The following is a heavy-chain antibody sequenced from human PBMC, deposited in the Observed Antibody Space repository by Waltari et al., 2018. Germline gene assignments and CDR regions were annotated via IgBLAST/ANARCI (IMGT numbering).Heavy chain of an antibody. J-gene: IGHJ5*02. D-gene: IGHD3-10*01. CDR1: GFSFSSYA. Sequence: EVQLVESGGGLVQPGGSLRLSCTASGFSFSSYARHWVRQAPGKGLEYFSAISGNGDSIYYADSVKGRFTISRDNSKNMLYLQMDSLRAEDMAVYYCARDGRPYGGPNWFDPWGQGTLVTVSS. V-gene: IGHV3-64*07. CDR3: ARDGRPYGGPNWFDP. CDR2: ISGNGDSI.